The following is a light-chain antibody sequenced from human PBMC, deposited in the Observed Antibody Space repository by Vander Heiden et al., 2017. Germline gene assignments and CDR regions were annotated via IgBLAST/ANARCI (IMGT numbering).Light chain of an antibody. J-gene: IGKJ4*01. CDR1: QGIRNE. CDR3: LQDYNYPLP. Sequence: AIQMTQSPSSLSAAVGDRVTITCRASQGIRNELGWYQQKPGKAPKFLIYAASILQTGVPSRFSGSGSGTDCTLTISSLQPEDFATYYCLQDYNYPLPFGGGTKVEIK. CDR2: AAS. V-gene: IGKV1-6*01.